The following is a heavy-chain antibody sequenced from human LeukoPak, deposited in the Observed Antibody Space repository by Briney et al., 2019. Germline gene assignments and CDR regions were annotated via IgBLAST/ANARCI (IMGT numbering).Heavy chain of an antibody. D-gene: IGHD2-15*01. CDR2: MNPNSGNT. J-gene: IGHJ5*02. Sequence: GASVKVSCKASGYTFTSYDINWVRQATGQGLEWMGWMNPNSGNTGYAQKSQGRVTMTRNTSISTAYMELSSLRSEDTAVYYCARGYCSGGSCYYWFDPWGQGTLVTVSS. CDR1: GYTFTSYD. V-gene: IGHV1-8*01. CDR3: ARGYCSGGSCYYWFDP.